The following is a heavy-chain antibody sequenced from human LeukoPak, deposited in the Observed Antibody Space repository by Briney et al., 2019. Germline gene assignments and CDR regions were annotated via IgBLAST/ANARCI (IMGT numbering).Heavy chain of an antibody. J-gene: IGHJ4*02. CDR1: GYTFSSYD. Sequence: GASVKVSCKASGYTFSSYDINWVRQATGQGLEWMGWMNPNSGNTGYAQKFQGRVTITRSTSISTVYMELSGLRSEDTAVYYCARLCYGLRYWGQGTLVTVSS. V-gene: IGHV1-8*03. D-gene: IGHD2-2*01. CDR2: MNPNSGNT. CDR3: ARLCYGLRY.